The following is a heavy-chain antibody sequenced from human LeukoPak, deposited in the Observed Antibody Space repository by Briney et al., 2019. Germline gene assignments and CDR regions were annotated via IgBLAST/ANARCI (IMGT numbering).Heavy chain of an antibody. CDR2: IYYSGST. V-gene: IGHV4-31*03. D-gene: IGHD4-17*01. CDR1: GGSISSGGYY. CDR3: AREGGYGEIDY. J-gene: IGHJ4*02. Sequence: SETLSLTCTVSGGSISSGGYYWSWICQHPGKGLEWIGYIYYSGSTYYNPSLKSRVTISVDTSKNQFSLKLSSVTAADTAVYYCAREGGYGEIDYWGQGTLVTVSS.